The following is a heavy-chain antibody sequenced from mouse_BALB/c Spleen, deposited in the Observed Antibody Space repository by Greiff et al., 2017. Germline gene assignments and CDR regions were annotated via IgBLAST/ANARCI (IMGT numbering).Heavy chain of an antibody. V-gene: IGHV5-6-3*01. CDR3: AREGGLGYDYYYAMDY. CDR2: INSNGGST. D-gene: IGHD3-1*01. CDR1: GFTFSSYG. Sequence: EVKLVESGGGLVQPGGSLKLSCAASGFTFSSYGMSWVRQTPDKRLELVATINSNGGSTYYPDSVKGRFIISRDNAKNTLYLQMSILKSEDTAMYYCAREGGLGYDYYYAMDYWGQGTSVTVSS. J-gene: IGHJ4*01.